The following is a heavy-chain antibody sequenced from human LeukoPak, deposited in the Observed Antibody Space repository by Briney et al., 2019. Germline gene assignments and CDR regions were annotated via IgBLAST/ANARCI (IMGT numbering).Heavy chain of an antibody. CDR3: ARGPYYDFWSGPSGHNWFDP. V-gene: IGHV1-69*13. CDR2: IIPIFGTA. J-gene: IGHJ5*02. D-gene: IGHD3-3*01. CDR1: GGTFSSYA. Sequence: GASVKVSCKASGGTFSSYAISWVRQAPGQGLEWMGGIIPIFGTANYAQKFQGRVTITADESTSTAYMELSSLRSEDTAVYYCARGPYYDFWSGPSGHNWFDPWGQGTLVTVSS.